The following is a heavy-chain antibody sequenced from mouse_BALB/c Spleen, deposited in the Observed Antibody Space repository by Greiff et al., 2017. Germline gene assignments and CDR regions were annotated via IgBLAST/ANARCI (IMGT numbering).Heavy chain of an antibody. J-gene: IGHJ2*01. D-gene: IGHD4-1*01. CDR2: ISNGGST. V-gene: IGHV5-6-5*01. CDR1: GFTFSSYA. Sequence: EVMLVESGGGLVKPGGSLKLSCAASGFTFSSYAMSWVRQTPEKRLEWVASISNGGSTYYPDSVKGRFTISRDNAKNTLYLQMSSLKSEDTAMYYCARVLGGDYLDDWGQGTTLTVSS. CDR3: ARVLGGDYLDD.